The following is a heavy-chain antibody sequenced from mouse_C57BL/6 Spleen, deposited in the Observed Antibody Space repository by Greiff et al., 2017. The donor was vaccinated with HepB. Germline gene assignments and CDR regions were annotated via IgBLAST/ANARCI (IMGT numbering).Heavy chain of an antibody. Sequence: DVKLVESGPGLVKPSQSLSLTCSVTGYSITSGYYWNWIRQFPGNKLEWMGYISYDGSNNYNPSLKNRISITRDTSKNQFFLKLNSVTTEDTATYYCANVRRGGYAMDYWGQGTSVTVSS. D-gene: IGHD2-14*01. J-gene: IGHJ4*01. CDR2: ISYDGSN. CDR3: ANVRRGGYAMDY. CDR1: GYSITSGYY. V-gene: IGHV3-6*01.